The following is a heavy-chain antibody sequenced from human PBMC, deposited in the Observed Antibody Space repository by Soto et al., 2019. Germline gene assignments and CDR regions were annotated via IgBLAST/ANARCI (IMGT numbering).Heavy chain of an antibody. J-gene: IGHJ3*02. D-gene: IGHD6-13*01. CDR1: GFTFDDYA. V-gene: IGHV3-9*01. CDR3: AIFLFQLVPYDAFDI. CDR2: ISWNSGSI. Sequence: GGSLRLSCAASGFTFDDYAMHWVRQAPGKGLEWVSGISWNSGSIGYADSVKGRFTISRDNAKNSLYLQMNSLRAEDTALYYCAIFLFQLVPYDAFDICGQRTMVPVS.